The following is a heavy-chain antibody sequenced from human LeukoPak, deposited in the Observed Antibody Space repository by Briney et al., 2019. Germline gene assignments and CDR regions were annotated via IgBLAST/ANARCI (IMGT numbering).Heavy chain of an antibody. CDR1: GITLSNYG. Sequence: GGSLRLSCAVSGITLSNYGMTWPRQAPGKGLEWVAGIRDTGWRTNYADPVKGRFTISRDNPKNTLYLQMNNLRAEDTAVYFCAKRGVVIRVILVGFHKEAYYFDSWGQGALVTVSS. J-gene: IGHJ4*02. CDR3: AKRGVVIRVILVGFHKEAYYFDS. D-gene: IGHD3-22*01. V-gene: IGHV3-23*01. CDR2: IRDTGWRT.